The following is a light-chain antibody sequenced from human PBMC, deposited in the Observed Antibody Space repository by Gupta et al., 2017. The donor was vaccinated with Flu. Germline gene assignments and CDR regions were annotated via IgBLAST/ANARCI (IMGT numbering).Light chain of an antibody. V-gene: IGKV3-11*01. CDR2: DAS. CDR3: QHRSSRPRYT. J-gene: IGKJ2*01. CDR1: QSISSY. Sequence: EGATLSCRASQSISSYLAWYQKKPGQTPRLLMDDASHRATGIPVRFSGSGSGTDFNLTISSLEPEDFAVYYWQHRSSRPRYTFGQGTELEIK.